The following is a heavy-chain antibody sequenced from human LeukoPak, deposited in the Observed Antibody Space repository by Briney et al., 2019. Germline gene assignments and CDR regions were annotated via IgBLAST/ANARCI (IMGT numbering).Heavy chain of an antibody. CDR2: IYYSGST. J-gene: IGHJ4*02. D-gene: IGHD3-10*01. CDR1: GGSISSYY. CDR3: TRRGMGFGELSPYYYFDY. V-gene: IGHV4-59*01. Sequence: PSETLSLTCTVSGGSISSYYWSWIRQPPGKGLEWIGYIYYSGSTNYNPSLKSRVTISVDTSKNQFSLKLSSVTAADTAVYYCTRRGMGFGELSPYYYFDYWGQGTLVTVSS.